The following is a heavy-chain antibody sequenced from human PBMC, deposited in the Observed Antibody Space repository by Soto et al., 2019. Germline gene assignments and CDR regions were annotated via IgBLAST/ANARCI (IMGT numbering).Heavy chain of an antibody. J-gene: IGHJ4*02. V-gene: IGHV3-23*01. CDR2: ISGSGGST. Sequence: GGSLRLSCAASGFTFSSYAMSWVRQAPGKGLEWVSAISGSGGSTYYADSVKGRFTISRDNSKNTLYLQMNSLRAEDTAVYYCAKGPTGWLSGVYYFDYWGQGTLVTVSS. CDR3: AKGPTGWLSGVYYFDY. D-gene: IGHD3-22*01. CDR1: GFTFSSYA.